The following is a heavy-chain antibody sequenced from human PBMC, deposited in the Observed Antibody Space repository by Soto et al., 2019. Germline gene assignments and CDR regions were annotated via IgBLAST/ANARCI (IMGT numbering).Heavy chain of an antibody. CDR3: AKDGVTAFDY. Sequence: PGGALGLTCAASGFTLSSYAMSWVRQAPGKGLEWVSAISGSGGSTYYADSVKGRFTISRDNSKNTLYLQMNSLRAEDTAVYYCAKDGVTAFDYWGQGTLVPVSS. CDR2: ISGSGGST. CDR1: GFTLSSYA. J-gene: IGHJ4*02. V-gene: IGHV3-23*01. D-gene: IGHD2-21*02.